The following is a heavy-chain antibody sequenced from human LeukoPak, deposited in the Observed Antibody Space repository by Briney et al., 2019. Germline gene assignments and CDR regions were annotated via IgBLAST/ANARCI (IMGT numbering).Heavy chain of an antibody. Sequence: GGSLRLSCIVSGFTLGDYAMNWGRQAPGKGLEWVGLIRSKAYGGTTEYAASVKGRFTISRDDSRSIAVLQMNSLKTEDTAVYYCTRDRYCSGGSCYSGGLDYRGQGTLVTVSS. J-gene: IGHJ4*02. D-gene: IGHD2-15*01. CDR3: TRDRYCSGGSCYSGGLDY. CDR2: IRSKAYGGTT. CDR1: GFTLGDYA. V-gene: IGHV3-49*04.